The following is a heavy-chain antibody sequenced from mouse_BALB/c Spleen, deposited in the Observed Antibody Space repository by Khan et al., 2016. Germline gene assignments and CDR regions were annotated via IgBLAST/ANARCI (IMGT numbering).Heavy chain of an antibody. CDR2: IRTKSNKYAT. J-gene: IGHJ2*01. V-gene: IGHV10S3*01. CDR3: VSWDY. Sequence: EVKLVETGGGLVQPKGSLKLSCAASGFTFNTNAMNWVRQAPGKGLEWVARIRTKSNKYATYYADSVKDRFTISRDDSQSMLYLQMNNLKTEDTAMYYCVSWDYWGQGTTLTVSS. CDR1: GFTFNTNA.